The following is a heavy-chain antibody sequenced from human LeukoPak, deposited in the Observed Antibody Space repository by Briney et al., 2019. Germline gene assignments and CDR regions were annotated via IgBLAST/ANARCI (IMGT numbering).Heavy chain of an antibody. CDR1: GGSISSHY. Sequence: SETLSLTCTVSGGSISSHYWSWIRQPPGKGLEWIGYIYYSGSTNYNPSLKSRVTISVDTSKNQFSLKLSSVTAADTAVYYCARGVYDILTGYYKRDDAFDIWGQGTMVTVSS. CDR2: IYYSGST. V-gene: IGHV4-59*11. CDR3: ARGVYDILTGYYKRDDAFDI. D-gene: IGHD3-9*01. J-gene: IGHJ3*02.